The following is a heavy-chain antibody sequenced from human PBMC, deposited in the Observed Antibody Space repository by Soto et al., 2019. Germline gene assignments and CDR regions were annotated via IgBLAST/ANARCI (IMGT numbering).Heavy chain of an antibody. D-gene: IGHD4-17*01. V-gene: IGHV3-23*01. J-gene: IGHJ6*02. CDR2: ISGSGGST. CDR3: AKEGRNKKTSTAQLHV. Sequence: PGGSLRLSCAASGFTFSSYAMSWVRQAPGKGLEWVSAISGSGGSTYYADSVKGRFTISRDNSKNTLYLQMNSLRAEDTAVYYCAKEGRNKKTSTAQLHVWGQGTTVTVSS. CDR1: GFTFSSYA.